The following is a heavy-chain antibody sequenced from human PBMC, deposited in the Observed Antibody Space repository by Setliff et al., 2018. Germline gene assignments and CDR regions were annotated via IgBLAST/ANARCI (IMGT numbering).Heavy chain of an antibody. Sequence: ASETLSLTCAVSGGSISSGGYSWSWIRQPPGKGLEWIGYIYHSGSTYYNPSLKSRVTISVDTSKNQFSLKLSSVTAADTAVYYCASSSNWSIDDWGQGTLVTVSS. V-gene: IGHV4-30-2*05. D-gene: IGHD6-13*01. CDR1: GGSISSGGYS. CDR3: ASSSNWSIDD. J-gene: IGHJ4*02. CDR2: IYHSGST.